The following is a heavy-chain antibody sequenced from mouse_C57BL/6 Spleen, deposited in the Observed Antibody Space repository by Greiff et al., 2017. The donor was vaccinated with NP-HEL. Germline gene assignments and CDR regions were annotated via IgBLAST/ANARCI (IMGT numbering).Heavy chain of an antibody. CDR3: AKDYYGSSYGWYFDV. CDR2: INPSNGGT. V-gene: IGHV1-53*01. J-gene: IGHJ1*03. CDR1: GYTFTSYW. Sequence: VQRVESGTELVKPGASVKLSCKASGYTFTSYWMHWVKQRPGQGLEWIGNINPSNGGTNYNEKFKSKATLTVDKSSSTAYMQLSSLTSEDSAVYYCAKDYYGSSYGWYFDVWGTGTTVTVSS. D-gene: IGHD1-1*01.